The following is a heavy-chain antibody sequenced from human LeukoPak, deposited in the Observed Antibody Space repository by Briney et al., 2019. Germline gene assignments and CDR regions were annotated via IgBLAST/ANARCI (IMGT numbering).Heavy chain of an antibody. CDR3: ARSSSNPDAFDI. J-gene: IGHJ3*02. D-gene: IGHD6-6*01. CDR1: GGSISSGDYY. Sequence: SETLSLTCTVSGGSISSGDYYWSWIRQPPGKGLEWIGYIYYSGSTYYNPSLKSRVTISVDTSKNQFSLKLSSVTAADTAVYYCARSSSNPDAFDIWGQGTMVTVSS. CDR2: IYYSGST. V-gene: IGHV4-30-4*01.